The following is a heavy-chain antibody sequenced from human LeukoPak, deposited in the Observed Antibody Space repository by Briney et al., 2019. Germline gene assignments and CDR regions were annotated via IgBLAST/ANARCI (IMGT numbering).Heavy chain of an antibody. D-gene: IGHD3-16*02. CDR1: GYTFTSYT. CDR3: ARFLIETYYVWGSYRYNPFDY. V-gene: IGHV1-18*01. Sequence: ASVKVSCKASGYTFTSYTIIWVRQAPGQGLEWMGWISTYNGNTNYAQKFQDRVTMTTDTSTSTACMELRSLRSDDTAVYYCARFLIETYYVWGSYRYNPFDYWGQGTLVTVSS. CDR2: ISTYNGNT. J-gene: IGHJ4*02.